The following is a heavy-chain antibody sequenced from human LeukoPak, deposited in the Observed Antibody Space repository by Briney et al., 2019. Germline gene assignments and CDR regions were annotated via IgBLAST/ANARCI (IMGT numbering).Heavy chain of an antibody. CDR1: GFSFSSYW. J-gene: IGHJ4*02. D-gene: IGHD3-22*01. CDR2: IKQDGSEK. CDR3: ARVGYYYHY. Sequence: GGSLRLSCAASGFSFSSYWMSWVRQAPGKGLEWVATIKQDGSEKDFVDSVKGRFTISRDNAKNSLYLQMNSLRAEDTALYYCARVGYYYHYWGQGTLVTVSS. V-gene: IGHV3-7*01.